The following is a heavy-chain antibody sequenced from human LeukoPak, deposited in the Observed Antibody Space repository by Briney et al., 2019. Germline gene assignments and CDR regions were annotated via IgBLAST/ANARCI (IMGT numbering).Heavy chain of an antibody. CDR2: IYYSGST. CDR1: GGSISSGDYY. V-gene: IGHV4-30-4*01. Sequence: PSQTLSYTCTVSGGSISSGDYYWRWIRQPPGKGLEWIGYIYYSGSTYYNPSLKSRVTISADTSKNQFSLNLSPVTAADTAVAYCARANYQLYISSTSCYDAFYIWGQGTMVS. J-gene: IGHJ3*02. CDR3: ARANYQLYISSTSCYDAFYI. D-gene: IGHD2-2*01.